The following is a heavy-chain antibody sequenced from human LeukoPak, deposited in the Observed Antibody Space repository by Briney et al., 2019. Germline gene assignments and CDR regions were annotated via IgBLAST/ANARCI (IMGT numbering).Heavy chain of an antibody. V-gene: IGHV3-30*04. Sequence: LSGGSLRLSCAASGFTFSSYAMHWVRQAPGKGLEWVAVISYDGSNKYYADSVKGRFTISRDNSKNTLYLQMNSLRAEDTAVYYCARESMLGSGYYYEYFDYWGQGTLVTVSS. CDR1: GFTFSSYA. D-gene: IGHD3-22*01. CDR2: ISYDGSNK. J-gene: IGHJ4*02. CDR3: ARESMLGSGYYYEYFDY.